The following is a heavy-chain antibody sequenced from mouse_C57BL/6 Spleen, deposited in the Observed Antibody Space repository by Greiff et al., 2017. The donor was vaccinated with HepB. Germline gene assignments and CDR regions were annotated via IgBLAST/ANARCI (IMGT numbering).Heavy chain of an antibody. CDR2: IDPSDSYT. CDR1: GYTFTSYW. Sequence: VQLQQPGAELVMPGASVKLSCKASGYTFTSYWMHWVKQRPGQGLEWIGEIDPSDSYTNYNQKFKGKSTLTVDKSSSTAYMQLSSLTSEDSAVYYCARHLYYSNYDWYFDVWGTGTTVTVSS. J-gene: IGHJ1*03. D-gene: IGHD2-5*01. V-gene: IGHV1-69*01. CDR3: ARHLYYSNYDWYFDV.